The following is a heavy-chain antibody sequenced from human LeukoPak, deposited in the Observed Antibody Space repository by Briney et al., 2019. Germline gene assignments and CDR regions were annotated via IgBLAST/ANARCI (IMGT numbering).Heavy chain of an antibody. V-gene: IGHV1-2*02. CDR3: ARIGISARGTNFHH. CDR1: GYSFIDYY. CDR2: INSNSADT. J-gene: IGHJ1*01. Sequence: ASVKVSCKTSGYSFIDYYIHWVRQAPGQGLEWMGWINSNSADTNYAQNFQGRVTMARDTSISTAYMELSRLRSDDTALYYCARIGISARGTNFHHWGQGTLVTVSS. D-gene: IGHD6-13*01.